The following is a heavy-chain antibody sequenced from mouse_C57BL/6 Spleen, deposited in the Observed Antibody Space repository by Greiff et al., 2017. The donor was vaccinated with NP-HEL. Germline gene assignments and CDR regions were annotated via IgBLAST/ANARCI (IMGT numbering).Heavy chain of an antibody. V-gene: IGHV1-53*01. CDR3: ASSGSTASDY. CDR1: GYTFTSYW. J-gene: IGHJ2*01. Sequence: QVLLQQPGTELVKPGASVKLSCKASGYTFTSYWMHWVKQRPGQGLEWIGNINPSNGGTNYNAKFQSKATLTVDKSSSTAYLQLSSLTSEDSAVYDCASSGSTASDYWGKGTTLTVSS. D-gene: IGHD1-2*01. CDR2: INPSNGGT.